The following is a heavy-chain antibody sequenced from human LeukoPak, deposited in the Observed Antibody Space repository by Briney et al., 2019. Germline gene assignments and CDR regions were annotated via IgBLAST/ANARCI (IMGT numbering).Heavy chain of an antibody. J-gene: IGHJ3*01. V-gene: IGHV5-51*01. CDR1: GYSFTNYW. D-gene: IGHD2-2*02. CDR3: ARSPVPATIVARAFDV. Sequence: GESLKISCKASGYSFTNYWIGWVRQVPGQGLEWMGIIYPGDSDTRYSPSFQGQVTISADKSITTASLQWSSLKASYSAIYYCARSPVPATIVARAFDVWGPGTMVTVSS. CDR2: IYPGDSDT.